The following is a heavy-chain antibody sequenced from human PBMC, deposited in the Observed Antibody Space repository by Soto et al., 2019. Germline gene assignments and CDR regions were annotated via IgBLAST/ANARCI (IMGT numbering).Heavy chain of an antibody. CDR1: GFTFSSYA. Sequence: EVQLLESGGGLVQPGGSLRLSCAASGFTFSSYAMSWVRQAPGKGLEWVSVIYGGGSTYYADSVKGRFTIFRDSSKNTLYLQMNNLRAEDTAMYYCAREAGPLDYWGQGTLVTVSS. CDR2: IYGGGST. CDR3: AREAGPLDY. J-gene: IGHJ4*02. V-gene: IGHV3-23*03.